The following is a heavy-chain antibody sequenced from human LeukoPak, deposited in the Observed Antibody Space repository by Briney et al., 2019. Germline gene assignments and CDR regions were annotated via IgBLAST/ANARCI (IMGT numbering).Heavy chain of an antibody. D-gene: IGHD6-6*01. Sequence: SETLSLTGTVSGGSSSSGSYYWSWIRQPAGKGLEWIGRIYTSGSTNYNPSLKSRVAISVDTSKNQFSLKLSSVTAADTAVYYCARDTVEYSSSSAPMDVWGKGTTVTVSS. CDR3: ARDTVEYSSSSAPMDV. CDR1: GGSSSSGSYY. CDR2: IYTSGST. J-gene: IGHJ6*03. V-gene: IGHV4-61*02.